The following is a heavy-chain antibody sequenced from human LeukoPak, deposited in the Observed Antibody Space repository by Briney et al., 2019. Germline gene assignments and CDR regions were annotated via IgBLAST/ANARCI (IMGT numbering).Heavy chain of an antibody. CDR1: GGSISSYY. Sequence: SETLSLTCTVSGGSISSYYWSWIRQPPGKGLEWIGYIYYSGSTNYNPSLKSRVTISVDTSKNQFSLKLSSVTAADTAVYYCARRNYDYVWGSYRYNFRFDPWGQGTLVTVSS. D-gene: IGHD3-16*02. CDR3: ARRNYDYVWGSYRYNFRFDP. J-gene: IGHJ5*02. CDR2: IYYSGST. V-gene: IGHV4-59*12.